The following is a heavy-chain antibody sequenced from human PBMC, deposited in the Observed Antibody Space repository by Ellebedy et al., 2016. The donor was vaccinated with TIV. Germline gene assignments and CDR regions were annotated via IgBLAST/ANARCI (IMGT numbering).Heavy chain of an antibody. D-gene: IGHD3-10*01. CDR1: GFTFSDYY. CDR2: ISSSGSTI. V-gene: IGHV3-11*01. CDR3: ARDLRGYYGSGSYHYFDY. Sequence: GGSLRLSXAASGFTFSDYYMSWIRQAPGKGLEWVSYISSSGSTIYYADSVKGRFTISRDNAKNSLYLQMNSLRAEDTAVYYCARDLRGYYGSGSYHYFDYWGQGTLVTVSS. J-gene: IGHJ4*02.